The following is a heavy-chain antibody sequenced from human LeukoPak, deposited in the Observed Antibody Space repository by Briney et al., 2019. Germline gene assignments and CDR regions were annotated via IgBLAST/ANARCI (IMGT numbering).Heavy chain of an antibody. CDR3: ARAYTGYSRLNDI. Sequence: SETLSLTCAISGGSISSSNWWTWVRQPPGKGLEWVGEIYLRGNTNYNPSLESRVTISVDESKTQLSLRLESVTAADTAVYYCARAYTGYSRLNDIWGQGTMVTVSS. D-gene: IGHD6-13*01. J-gene: IGHJ3*02. CDR1: GGSISSSNW. CDR2: IYLRGNT. V-gene: IGHV4-4*02.